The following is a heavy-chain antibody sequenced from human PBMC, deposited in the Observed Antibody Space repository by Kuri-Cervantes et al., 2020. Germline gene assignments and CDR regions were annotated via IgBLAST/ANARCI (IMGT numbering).Heavy chain of an antibody. J-gene: IGHJ4*02. Sequence: GGSLRLSCAASGFTFSSYGMHWVRQAPGKGLEWVAVISYDGSNKYYADSVKGRFTISRDNSKNTPYLQMNSLRAEDTAVYYCAKDHLNGDFDYWGQGTLVTVSS. CDR1: GFTFSSYG. CDR3: AKDHLNGDFDY. D-gene: IGHD2-8*01. CDR2: ISYDGSNK. V-gene: IGHV3-30*18.